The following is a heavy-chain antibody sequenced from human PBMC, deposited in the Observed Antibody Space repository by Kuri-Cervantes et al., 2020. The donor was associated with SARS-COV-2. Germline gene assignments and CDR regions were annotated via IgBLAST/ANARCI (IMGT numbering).Heavy chain of an antibody. D-gene: IGHD6-13*01. CDR1: GGTFSSYA. V-gene: IGHV1-46*01. CDR3: ARVRGSSPTDYYYYYYMDV. Sequence: ASVKVSCKASGGTFSSYAISWVRQAPGQGLEWMGIINPSGGSTSYAQKFQGRVTMTRDTSTSTVYMELSSLRSEDTAVYYCARVRGSSPTDYYYYYYMDVWGKGTTVPSP. CDR2: INPSGGST. J-gene: IGHJ6*03.